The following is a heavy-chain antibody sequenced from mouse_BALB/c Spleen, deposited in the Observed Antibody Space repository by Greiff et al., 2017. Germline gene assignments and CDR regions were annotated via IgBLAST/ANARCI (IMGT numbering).Heavy chain of an antibody. CDR2: ISSGGGST. CDR1: GFAFSSYD. D-gene: IGHD4-1*02. CDR3: ARPQLGPFAY. Sequence: EVKLMESGGGLVKPGGSLKLSCAASGFAFSSYDMYWVRQTPEKRLEWVAYISSGGGSTYYPDTVKGRFTISRDNAKNTLYLQMSSLKSEDTAMYFCARPQLGPFAYWGQGTLVTVSA. V-gene: IGHV5-12-1*01. J-gene: IGHJ3*01.